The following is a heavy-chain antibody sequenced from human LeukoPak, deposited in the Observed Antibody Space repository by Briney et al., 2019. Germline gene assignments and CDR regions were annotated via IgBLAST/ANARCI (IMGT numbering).Heavy chain of an antibody. CDR2: ICYSGST. Sequence: GSLRLSCAASGFTFSDYYMSWIRQAPGKGLEWIGSICYSGSTFYNPSLKSRVTISVDTSKNQFSLKLSSVTAADTAVYYCARDIITPYYMDVWGQGTLVTVSS. D-gene: IGHD3-22*01. V-gene: IGHV4-38-2*02. CDR3: ARDIITPYYMDV. CDR1: GFTFSDYY. J-gene: IGHJ4*02.